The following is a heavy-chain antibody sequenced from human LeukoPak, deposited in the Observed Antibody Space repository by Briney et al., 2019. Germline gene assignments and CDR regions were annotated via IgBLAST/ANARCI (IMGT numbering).Heavy chain of an antibody. CDR1: GYSISSGYY. V-gene: IGHV4-38-2*02. J-gene: IGHJ4*02. Sequence: SETLSLTCTVSGYSISSGYYWGWIRQPPGKGLEWIGSIYHSGSTYYNPSLKSRVTISVDTSKNQFSLKVRSVTAADTAVYFCARGKSRRSHIDYWGQGTLVTVSS. D-gene: IGHD1-26*01. CDR3: ARGKSRRSHIDY. CDR2: IYHSGST.